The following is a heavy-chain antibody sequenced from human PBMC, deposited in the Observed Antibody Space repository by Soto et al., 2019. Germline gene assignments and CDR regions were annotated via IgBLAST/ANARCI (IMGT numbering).Heavy chain of an antibody. V-gene: IGHV4-39*01. CDR1: GGSISSSSYY. CDR2: IYYSGST. CDR3: AREILTGDDAFDI. Sequence: PSETLSLTCTVSGGSISSSSYYWGWIRQPPGKGLEWIGSIYYSGSTYYNPSLKSRVTISVDTSKNQFSLKLSSVAAADTAVYYCAREILTGDDAFDIWGQGTMVTVSS. J-gene: IGHJ3*02. D-gene: IGHD3-10*01.